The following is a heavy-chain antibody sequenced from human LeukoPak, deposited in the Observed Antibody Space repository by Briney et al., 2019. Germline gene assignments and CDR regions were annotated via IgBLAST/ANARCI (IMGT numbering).Heavy chain of an antibody. J-gene: IGHJ4*02. CDR3: ARVPFYYDSSGYYIDY. CDR2: IYYSGST. V-gene: IGHV4-59*01. D-gene: IGHD3-22*01. Sequence: SETLSLTCTVSGGSISSYYWSWIRQPPGKGLEWIGYIYYSGSTNYNPSLKSRVTISVDTSKNQFSLKLSSVTAADTAVYYCARVPFYYDSSGYYIDYWGQGTLVTVSS. CDR1: GGSISSYY.